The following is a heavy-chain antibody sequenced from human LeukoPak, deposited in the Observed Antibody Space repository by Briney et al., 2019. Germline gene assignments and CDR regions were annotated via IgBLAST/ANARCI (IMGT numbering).Heavy chain of an antibody. Sequence: PSQTLSLTCTVSGGSISSGSYYWSWIRQPAGKGLEWIGRIYTSGGTNYNPSLKSRVTISLDTSKNQFSLKLSSVTAADTAVYYCAREEGYYYDSSAYYIHQGIFDYWGQGTLVTVSS. V-gene: IGHV4-61*02. CDR2: IYTSGGT. CDR1: GGSISSGSYY. J-gene: IGHJ4*02. D-gene: IGHD3-22*01. CDR3: AREEGYYYDSSAYYIHQGIFDY.